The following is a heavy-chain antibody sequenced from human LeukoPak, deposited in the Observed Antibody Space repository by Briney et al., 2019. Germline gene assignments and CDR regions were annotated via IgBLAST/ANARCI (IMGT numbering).Heavy chain of an antibody. CDR3: ARCIYSYGRFDY. Sequence: KPSETLSLTCTVSGGSISSSTYYWGWVRQPPGKGLEWIGSIYYSGSTYYNPTLKSRVTISVDTSKNQFSLKLSSVTAADTAVYYCARCIYSYGRFDYWGQGTLVTVSS. CDR2: IYYSGST. D-gene: IGHD5-18*01. CDR1: GGSISSSTYY. V-gene: IGHV4-39*01. J-gene: IGHJ4*02.